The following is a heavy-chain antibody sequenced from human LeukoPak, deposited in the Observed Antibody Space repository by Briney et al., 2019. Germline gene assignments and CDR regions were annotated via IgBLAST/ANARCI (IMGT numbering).Heavy chain of an antibody. D-gene: IGHD5-24*01. CDR1: GFIFSSYA. CDR2: ISGSGDST. V-gene: IGHV3-23*01. CDR3: ARAEVLRDGYNQGAFDI. Sequence: GGSLRLSCGASGFIFSSYAMSWVRQAPGKGLEWVSAISGSGDSTDYADSVKGRFTISRDNSKNTLYLQMNSLRAEDTAMYYCARAEVLRDGYNQGAFDIWGQGTMVTVSS. J-gene: IGHJ3*02.